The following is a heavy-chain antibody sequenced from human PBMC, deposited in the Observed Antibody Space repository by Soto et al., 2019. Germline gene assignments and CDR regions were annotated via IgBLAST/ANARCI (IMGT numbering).Heavy chain of an antibody. CDR3: SSIPRLEITLIPAAYTVGPVQ. J-gene: IGHJ4*02. Sequence: SVKVSCKASAGTFTSYTINWVRQAPGQGLEWMGRIIPTLDIANYAQKFQGRVTITANKSTRTAYMDLSSLRSEDTAIYYCSSIPRLEITLIPAAYTVGPVQWGQGTLVT. CDR2: IIPTLDIA. D-gene: IGHD2-2*01. CDR1: AGTFTSYT. V-gene: IGHV1-69*02.